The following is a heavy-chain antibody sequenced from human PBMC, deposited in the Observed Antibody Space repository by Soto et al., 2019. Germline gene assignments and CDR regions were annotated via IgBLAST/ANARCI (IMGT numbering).Heavy chain of an antibody. Sequence: SETLSLTCTVSGGSISSSTYYWGWIRQPPGKGLGWIGNIYYSGSTYYNPSLKSRVTISVDTSKNQFSLKLSSVTAADTAMYFCARHARGSCYSWGQGTLVTVSS. J-gene: IGHJ4*02. CDR2: IYYSGST. D-gene: IGHD2-15*01. V-gene: IGHV4-39*01. CDR3: ARHARGSCYS. CDR1: GGSISSSTYY.